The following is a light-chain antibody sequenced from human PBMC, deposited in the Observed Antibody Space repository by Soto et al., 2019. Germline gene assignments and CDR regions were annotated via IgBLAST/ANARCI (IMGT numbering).Light chain of an antibody. CDR3: CSYAGSYNWV. CDR2: DVS. V-gene: IGLV2-11*01. J-gene: IGLJ3*02. Sequence: QSVLTQPRSVSGSPGQSVTISCTGTSSDVGGYNYVSWYQHHPGKAPKLMICDVSKRPSGVPDRFSGSKSGNTASLTISGLQAEDEADYYCCSYAGSYNWVFGGGTKLTVL. CDR1: SSDVGGYNY.